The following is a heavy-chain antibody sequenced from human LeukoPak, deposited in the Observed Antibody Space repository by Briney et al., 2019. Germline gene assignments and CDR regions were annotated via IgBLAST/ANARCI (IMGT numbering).Heavy chain of an antibody. D-gene: IGHD6-25*01. CDR1: GYTFTGSY. V-gene: IGHV1-2*02. J-gene: IGHJ4*02. CDR3: ARDQGGSGD. CDR2: MNPNSGGT. Sequence: GASVKVSCKASGYTFTGSYMHWVRQVSGQGLEWMGWMNPNSGGTNYAQKFQGRVTMTRDTSISTAYMELSNLRSDDTAMYYCARDQGGSGDWGQGTQVTVSS.